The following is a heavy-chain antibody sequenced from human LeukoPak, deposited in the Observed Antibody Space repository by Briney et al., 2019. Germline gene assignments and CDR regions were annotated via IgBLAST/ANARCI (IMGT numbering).Heavy chain of an antibody. CDR1: GGSISSSNYY. Sequence: PLETLSLTCTVSGGSISSSNYYWGWIRQPPGKGLEWIGSIFYSGSTRYSPSLKSRVTISLDTSKNQFSLKLSSVTAADTAVYFCVRHLMTTFGVVIKPGPFDPWGQGTLVTVSS. CDR2: IFYSGST. V-gene: IGHV4-39*01. D-gene: IGHD3-3*01. CDR3: VRHLMTTFGVVIKPGPFDP. J-gene: IGHJ5*02.